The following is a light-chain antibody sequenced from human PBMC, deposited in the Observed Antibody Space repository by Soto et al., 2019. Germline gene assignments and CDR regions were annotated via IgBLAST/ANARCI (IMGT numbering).Light chain of an antibody. CDR3: QQYNDWPPKRT. CDR2: GAS. V-gene: IGKV3-15*01. CDR1: QSITTN. J-gene: IGKJ1*01. Sequence: EVVMTQSTVTLSVSPGERATLSCRASQSITTNLAWYQQKPGQAPRLLIYGASTRATGVPARFSGSGSGTQFTLTINILQSEDFAVYYCQQYNDWPPKRTFGQGTKLDIK.